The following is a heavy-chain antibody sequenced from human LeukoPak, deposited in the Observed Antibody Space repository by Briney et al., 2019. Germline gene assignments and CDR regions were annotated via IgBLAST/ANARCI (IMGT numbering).Heavy chain of an antibody. CDR2: MKFNGKT. CDR3: ARAPPRRCPGNDCYPIFDF. J-gene: IGHJ4*02. D-gene: IGHD2-21*02. Sequence: SETLSLTCTVSGDSIISCYWSWIRQPPGKGLEWIAYMKFNGKTEYNPPLKGRVTISLDPSKNQFSLILHSVTTADTAVYYCARAPPRRCPGNDCYPIFDFWGQGSLVTVSS. CDR1: GDSIISCY. V-gene: IGHV4-59*01.